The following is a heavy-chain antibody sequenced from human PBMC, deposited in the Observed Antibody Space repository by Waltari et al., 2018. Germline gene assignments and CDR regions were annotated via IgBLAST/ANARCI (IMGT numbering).Heavy chain of an antibody. J-gene: IGHJ6*03. D-gene: IGHD3-3*01. CDR2: ISAYNVDT. CDR3: ARDRAPYYDFWRGIIGDYYMDV. CDR1: GYTFTSYG. Sequence: QVQLVPSGAEVKKPGASVKVSCKASGYTFTSYGISWVRQAPGQGLEWMGWISAYNVDTNDAQKPRGRVIMTTDTSTSTAYMELRSVRADDTAVYYCARDRAPYYDFWRGIIGDYYMDVSGKGTTVTISS. V-gene: IGHV1-18*01.